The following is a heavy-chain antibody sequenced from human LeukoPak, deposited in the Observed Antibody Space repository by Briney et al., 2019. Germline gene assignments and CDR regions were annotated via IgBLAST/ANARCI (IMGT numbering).Heavy chain of an antibody. V-gene: IGHV1-2*06. J-gene: IGHJ4*02. CDR3: ARVESYYDFWSGYYQRGGDFDY. D-gene: IGHD3-3*01. CDR2: INPNSGGT. Sequence: ASVKVSCKASGYTFTGYYMHWVRQAPGQGLEWMGRINPNSGGTNYAQKFQGRVTMTRDTSISTAYMELSRLRSDDTAVYYCARVESYYDFWSGYYQRGGDFDYWGQGTLATVSS. CDR1: GYTFTGYY.